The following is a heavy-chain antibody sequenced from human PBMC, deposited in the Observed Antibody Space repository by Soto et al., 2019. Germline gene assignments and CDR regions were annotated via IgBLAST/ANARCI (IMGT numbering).Heavy chain of an antibody. Sequence: PSETLSLTCAVYGGSFSGDYWSWIRKPPGQGLEWIGEINHSGSTNYNPSLKSRVTISVDTAKDQFAMKLSSVTAAVTSMYYGARHAYDFWSGYKSDYFDYWGQGTLVTVSS. CDR3: ARHAYDFWSGYKSDYFDY. D-gene: IGHD3-3*01. V-gene: IGHV4-34*01. CDR2: INHSGST. CDR1: GGSFSGDY. J-gene: IGHJ4*02.